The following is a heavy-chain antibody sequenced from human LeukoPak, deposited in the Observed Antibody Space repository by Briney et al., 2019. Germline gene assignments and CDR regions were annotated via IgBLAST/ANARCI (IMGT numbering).Heavy chain of an antibody. J-gene: IGHJ5*02. Sequence: ASVKVSCKTSGYTFISDGISWVRQAPGQGLEWMGWISAHNDNTNYYAQKFQDRVTITRDRSMSTAYMELSSLRSEDTAMYYCARSASVNGWFDPWGQGTLVTVSS. D-gene: IGHD2-8*01. CDR1: GYTFISDG. V-gene: IGHV1-18*01. CDR3: ARSASVNGWFDP. CDR2: ISAHNDNT.